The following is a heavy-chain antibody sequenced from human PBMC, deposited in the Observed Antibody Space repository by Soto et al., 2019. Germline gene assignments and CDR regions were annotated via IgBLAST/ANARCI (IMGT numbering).Heavy chain of an antibody. CDR2: IWYDGSNK. D-gene: IGHD3-10*01. CDR3: ARSSYGSGSYTYYYYYGMDV. V-gene: IGHV3-33*01. CDR1: GFTFSSYG. Sequence: GGSLRLSCAASGFTFSSYGMHWVRQAPGKGLEWVAVIWYDGSNKYYADSVKGRFTISRDNSKNTLYLQMNSLRAEDTAVYYCARSSYGSGSYTYYYYYGMDVWGQGTMVTVSS. J-gene: IGHJ6*02.